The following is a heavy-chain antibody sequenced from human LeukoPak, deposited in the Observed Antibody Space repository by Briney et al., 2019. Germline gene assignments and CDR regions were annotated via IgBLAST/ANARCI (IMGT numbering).Heavy chain of an antibody. J-gene: IGHJ6*02. CDR1: GFTFSSYE. Sequence: GGSLRLSCAASGFTFSSYEMSWVRQAPGKGLEWVSYISSSGSTIYYADSVKGRFTISRDNAKNSLYLQMNSLRAEDTAVYYCARDDIVVVPAALYYYYGMDVWGQGTTVTVSS. V-gene: IGHV3-48*03. CDR2: ISSSGSTI. CDR3: ARDDIVVVPAALYYYYGMDV. D-gene: IGHD2-2*01.